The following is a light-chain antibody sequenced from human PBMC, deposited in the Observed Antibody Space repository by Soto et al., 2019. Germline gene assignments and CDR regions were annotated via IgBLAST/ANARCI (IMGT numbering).Light chain of an antibody. CDR1: QSVSSY. V-gene: IGKV3-11*01. CDR2: DAS. Sequence: EVVLTQSPATLSLSPGESATLSCTASQSVSSYLVWYQQKLGQAPRLLIYDASNRATGIPARFSGSGSGTDFTLTISSLEPEDFAVYFCQQRSNWPLTFGGGTKVEIK. CDR3: QQRSNWPLT. J-gene: IGKJ4*01.